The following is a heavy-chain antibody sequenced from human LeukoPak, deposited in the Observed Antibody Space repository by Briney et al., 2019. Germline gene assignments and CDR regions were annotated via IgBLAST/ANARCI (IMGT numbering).Heavy chain of an antibody. D-gene: IGHD3-10*01. CDR2: ISYSGST. Sequence: SETLSLTCAVSGDSISSHYWWSWVRQPPGKGLEWIGYISYSGSTNYNPSLKSRVTISADTSKNQVSLTLSSVTAADTAVYYCARHPELYFFDYWGQGTLVTVSS. V-gene: IGHV4-59*08. CDR1: GDSISSHY. J-gene: IGHJ4*02. CDR3: ARHPELYFFDY.